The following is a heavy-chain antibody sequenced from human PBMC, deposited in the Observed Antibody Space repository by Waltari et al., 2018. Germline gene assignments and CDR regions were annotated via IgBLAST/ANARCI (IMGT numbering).Heavy chain of an antibody. CDR3: AVSGPYPGSDY. J-gene: IGHJ4*02. D-gene: IGHD3-10*01. CDR2: IHHSGRT. CDR1: VVSTRSGGFS. V-gene: IGHV4-30-2*01. Sequence: QLKVQESGPGLVKPSQTLSLTSAVSVVSTRSGGFSWSWIRQPPVKGLEWIGYIHHSGRTYYNPSLKSRVTLSVDTSKNQFSLKLSSVTAADTAVYYCAVSGPYPGSDYWGQGTLVTVSS.